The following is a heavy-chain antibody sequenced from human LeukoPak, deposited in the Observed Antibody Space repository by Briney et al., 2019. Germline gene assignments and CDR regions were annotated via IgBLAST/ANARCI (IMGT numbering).Heavy chain of an antibody. Sequence: PSETLSLTCAVYGGSFSGYYWSWIRQPPGKGLEWIGEINHSGSTNYNPSLKSRVTISVDTSKNQFSLKLSSVTAADTAVYYCARVRYYDSSGNRGAFDYWGQGTLVTVSS. CDR2: INHSGST. V-gene: IGHV4-34*01. J-gene: IGHJ4*02. D-gene: IGHD3-22*01. CDR1: GGSFSGYY. CDR3: ARVRYYDSSGNRGAFDY.